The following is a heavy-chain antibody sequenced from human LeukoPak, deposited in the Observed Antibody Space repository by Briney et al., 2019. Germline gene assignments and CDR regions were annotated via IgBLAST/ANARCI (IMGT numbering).Heavy chain of an antibody. V-gene: IGHV4-59*11. CDR2: IYYGEAT. J-gene: IGHJ3*02. CDR3: ARNMGYTYGSDAFDI. CDR1: GGSIRNHY. D-gene: IGHD5-18*01. Sequence: SETLSLTCTASGGSIRNHYWSWIRQPPGKGLEWIGYIYYGEATNHNPSLKRRVTISLDTSQQQFSLKLSSVTAADTAVYYCARNMGYTYGSDAFDIWGPGTVVTVSS.